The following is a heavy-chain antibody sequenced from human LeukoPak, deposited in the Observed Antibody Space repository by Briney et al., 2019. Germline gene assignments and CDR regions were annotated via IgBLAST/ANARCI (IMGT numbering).Heavy chain of an antibody. J-gene: IGHJ4*02. CDR3: ATRTTVAGTKGDY. Sequence: ASVKVSCKVSGYTLTDLSTHWVRQAPGKGLEWMGGFDLENGETVYAQKFQGRVTMTEDTSTDTAYMELSSLRSEDTAVYYCATRTTVAGTKGDYWGQGTLVTVSS. D-gene: IGHD6-19*01. V-gene: IGHV1-24*01. CDR1: GYTLTDLS. CDR2: FDLENGET.